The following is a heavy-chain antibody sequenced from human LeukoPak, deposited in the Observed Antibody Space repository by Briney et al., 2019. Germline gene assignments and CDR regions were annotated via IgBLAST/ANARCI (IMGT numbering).Heavy chain of an antibody. CDR3: VRDFTSTAASSDY. CDR2: SRNKANRYTT. V-gene: IGHV3-72*01. CDR1: GFTFSDDY. Sequence: GGSLRLSCAASGFTFSDDYMDWVRQAPGKGLEWVGRSRNKANRYTTEYAASVKGRFTISRDESKNPLYLQMDSLKAEDTALYYCVRDFTSTAASSDYWGQGTLVTVSS. D-gene: IGHD2-2*01. J-gene: IGHJ4*02.